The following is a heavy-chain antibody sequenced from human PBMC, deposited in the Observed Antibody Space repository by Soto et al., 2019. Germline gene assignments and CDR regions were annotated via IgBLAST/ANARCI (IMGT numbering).Heavy chain of an antibody. D-gene: IGHD4-4*01. Sequence: PGGSLRLSCAASGFTFSHAWRSWVRQAPGKGLECVGRIKSKADGETKDYGAPVRGRFTISRDDSQDILYLHMNSLRIEDTAVYYCCVIKRRDQYSTSGYWFDPWGPGTLVTVSS. J-gene: IGHJ5*02. CDR1: GFTFSHAW. V-gene: IGHV3-15*01. CDR3: CVIKRRDQYSTSGYWFDP. CDR2: IKSKADGETK.